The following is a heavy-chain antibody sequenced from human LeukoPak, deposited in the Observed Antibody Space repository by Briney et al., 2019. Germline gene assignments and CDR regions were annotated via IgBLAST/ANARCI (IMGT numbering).Heavy chain of an antibody. CDR1: GFIFSNYG. CDR2: ISGSGGST. Sequence: GGSLRLSCAASGFIFSNYGMNWVRQAPGKGLEWVSAISGSGGSTYYADSVKGRFTISRDNSKNTLYLQMNSLRAEDTAVYYCAKDPPVAGRQTFDYWGQGTLVTVSS. D-gene: IGHD6-19*01. J-gene: IGHJ4*02. CDR3: AKDPPVAGRQTFDY. V-gene: IGHV3-23*01.